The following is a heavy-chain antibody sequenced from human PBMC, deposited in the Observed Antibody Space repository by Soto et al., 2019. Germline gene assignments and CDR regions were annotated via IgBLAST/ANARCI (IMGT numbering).Heavy chain of an antibody. V-gene: IGHV4-31*03. D-gene: IGHD5-18*01. CDR2: IYYSGST. J-gene: IGHJ4*02. CDR3: AEGIQLWHFDY. Sequence: SETLSLTCTVSGGSISSGGYYWSWIRQHPGKGLEWIGYIYYSGSTYYNPSLKSRVTISVDTSKNQFSLKLSSVTAADTAVYYCAEGIQLWHFDYWGQGTLVTVSS. CDR1: GGSISSGGYY.